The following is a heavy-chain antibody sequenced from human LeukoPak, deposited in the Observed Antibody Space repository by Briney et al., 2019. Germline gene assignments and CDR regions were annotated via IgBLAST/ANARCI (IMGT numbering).Heavy chain of an antibody. D-gene: IGHD3-9*01. CDR1: GFTFIRYW. CDR3: ARVYRAGSGYFDWLYYMDV. Sequence: GGSLRLSCAAPGFTFIRYWMHWVRQAPGEGLGWVSRINSDGRSTRYADSVKGRFTISRDNAKNTLYLQMNSLRAEDTAVYYCARVYRAGSGYFDWLYYMDVWGKGTTVTVSS. V-gene: IGHV3-74*01. CDR2: INSDGRST. J-gene: IGHJ6*03.